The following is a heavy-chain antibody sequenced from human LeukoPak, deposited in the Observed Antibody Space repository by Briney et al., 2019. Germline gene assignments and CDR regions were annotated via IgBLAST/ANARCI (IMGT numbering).Heavy chain of an antibody. V-gene: IGHV3-23*01. Sequence: PGGSLRLSCAASGFTFSSYAMSWVRQAPGKGLEWVSAISGSGGSTYYADSVKGRFTISRDNSKNTLYLQMNSLRAEDTAVYYCAKTGKRPRYCSSTSCQAGMDVWGKGTTVTVSS. CDR1: GFTFSSYA. J-gene: IGHJ6*04. CDR2: ISGSGGST. D-gene: IGHD2-2*01. CDR3: AKTGKRPRYCSSTSCQAGMDV.